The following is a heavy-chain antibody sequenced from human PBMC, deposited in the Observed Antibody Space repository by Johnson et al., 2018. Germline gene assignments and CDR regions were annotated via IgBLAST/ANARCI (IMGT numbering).Heavy chain of an antibody. CDR2: ISQSGSAI. CDR1: GFTFNDCS. Sequence: EVQLLESGGGLVKPGGSLRLSCVVSGFTFNDCSMNWVRQTPGKGLEWVSSISQSGSAIFYADSVKGRFTISRDNAKNSLYLQMNSLRAGYTAVYYCVRDAPFTNYYSDGMDVWGQWTTVTVSS. CDR3: VRDAPFTNYYSDGMDV. J-gene: IGHJ6*02. V-gene: IGHV3-21*01.